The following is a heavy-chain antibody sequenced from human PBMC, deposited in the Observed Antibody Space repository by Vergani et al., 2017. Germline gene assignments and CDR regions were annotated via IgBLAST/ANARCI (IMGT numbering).Heavy chain of an antibody. CDR1: GYTFTSYD. D-gene: IGHD6-13*01. Sequence: QVQLVQSGAEVKKPGASVKVSCKASGYTFTSYDINWVRQATGQGLEWMGWMNPNSGNTGYAQKFQGRVTMTRNTSISTAYMELSSLRSEDTAVYYCARGRVAAPSGRYYYCYYMDVWGKGTTVTVSS. V-gene: IGHV1-8*01. CDR3: ARGRVAAPSGRYYYCYYMDV. J-gene: IGHJ6*03. CDR2: MNPNSGNT.